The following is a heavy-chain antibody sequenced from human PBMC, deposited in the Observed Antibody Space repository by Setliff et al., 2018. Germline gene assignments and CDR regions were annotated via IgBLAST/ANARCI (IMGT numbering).Heavy chain of an antibody. Sequence: KPSETLSLTCTVSDGSISNAYWSWIRQSPGKGLEWIGYIYDTGSTNSDPSLKSRVTMSVDTSKNQVSLKMTSVTAADTAVYYCARHLSSGSYYGGAYYYMDVWGKGTTVTVSS. J-gene: IGHJ6*03. V-gene: IGHV4-59*08. D-gene: IGHD1-26*01. CDR3: ARHLSSGSYYGGAYYYMDV. CDR1: DGSISNAY. CDR2: IYDTGST.